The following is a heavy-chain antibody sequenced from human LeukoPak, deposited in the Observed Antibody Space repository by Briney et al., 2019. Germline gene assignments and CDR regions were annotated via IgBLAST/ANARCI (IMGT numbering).Heavy chain of an antibody. V-gene: IGHV3-74*01. CDR3: ARDLTGPYDH. Sequence: GESLKISCAASGFTVSRYWMHWVRQAPGKGLVWVARINVEGNYIDYAESVKGRFTISRDSAKNTLYLQMNSVRAEATAVYSCARDLTGPYDHWGQGTLVTVSS. CDR1: GFTVSRYW. J-gene: IGHJ1*01. CDR2: INVEGNYI. D-gene: IGHD3-22*01.